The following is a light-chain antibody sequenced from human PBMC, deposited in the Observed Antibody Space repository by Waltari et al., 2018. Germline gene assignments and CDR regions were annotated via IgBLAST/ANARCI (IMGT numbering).Light chain of an antibody. CDR1: SSTIENTY. J-gene: IGLJ3*02. Sequence: QSVLTQPPSTSGTPGQADTISCSGSSSTIENTYVYWYQQLPGTAPKLLVYWNNRRPSGLTDRFFASKSGTSASLAISGLRSEDEGDYYCLAWDASLSGWVFGGGTKVTVL. CDR3: LAWDASLSGWV. CDR2: WNN. V-gene: IGLV1-47*01.